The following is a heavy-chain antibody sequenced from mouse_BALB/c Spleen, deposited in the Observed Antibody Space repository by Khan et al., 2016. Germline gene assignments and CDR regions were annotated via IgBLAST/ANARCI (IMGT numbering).Heavy chain of an antibody. CDR3: ASAYGSSYVYFDY. J-gene: IGHJ2*01. CDR1: GYTFTSYW. D-gene: IGHD1-1*01. Sequence: QVQLQQSGAELARPGASVKLSCKASGYTFTSYWMQWVKQRPGQGLEWIGAIYPGDGDTRYTQKFKGKATLTADKSSSTAYVQLSILASGDSAEDYWASAYGSSYVYFDYWGQGTTLTVS. V-gene: IGHV1-87*01. CDR2: IYPGDGDT.